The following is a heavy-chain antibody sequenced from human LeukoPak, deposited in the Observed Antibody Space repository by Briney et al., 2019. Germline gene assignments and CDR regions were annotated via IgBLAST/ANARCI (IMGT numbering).Heavy chain of an antibody. CDR3: AILAEYCNSGSCYLGWFDP. D-gene: IGHD2-15*01. CDR1: GGFISISTHY. V-gene: IGHV4-61*05. CDR2: MYDSGST. J-gene: IGHJ5*02. Sequence: PSETLSLTCSVSGGFISISTHYWGWIRQTPGKGLEWIGYMYDSGSTNYNPSLKSRVTMSIDTSKNQFSLKLSSVTAADTAVYYCAILAEYCNSGSCYLGWFDPWGQGTLVTVSS.